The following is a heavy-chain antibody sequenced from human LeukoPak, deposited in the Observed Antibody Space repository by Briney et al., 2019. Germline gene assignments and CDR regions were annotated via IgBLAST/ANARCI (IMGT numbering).Heavy chain of an antibody. V-gene: IGHV3-21*01. CDR3: ATSCTNGVCYSDDAFDI. Sequence: GGSLRLSCEASGFTFSSYNMNWVRQAPGKGREWASSIISSSSYIYYADSVKGRFTISRDNAKNSLYLQMNSLRAEDTAVYYCATSCTNGVCYSDDAFDIWGQGTMVTVSS. CDR1: GFTFSSYN. D-gene: IGHD2-8*01. CDR2: IISSSSYI. J-gene: IGHJ3*02.